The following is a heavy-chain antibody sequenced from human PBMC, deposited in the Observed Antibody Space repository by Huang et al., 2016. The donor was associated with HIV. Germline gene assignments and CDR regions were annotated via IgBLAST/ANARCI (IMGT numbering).Heavy chain of an antibody. V-gene: IGHV1-69*01. Sequence: QVQLVQSGAEVQKPGSSVRVSCEASGGTVSSYAINWVRQAPGQGREWMGGSIPIFGTPNDAQNFQGRVTITADESTSTAYMELSSLRSDDTAVYYCARDRKYDNAGYWFDPWGQGTLVTVSS. CDR2: SIPIFGTP. CDR1: GGTVSSYA. J-gene: IGHJ5*02. CDR3: ARDRKYDNAGYWFDP. D-gene: IGHD1-1*01.